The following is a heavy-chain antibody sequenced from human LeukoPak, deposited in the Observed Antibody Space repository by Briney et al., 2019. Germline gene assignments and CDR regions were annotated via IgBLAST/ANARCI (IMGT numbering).Heavy chain of an antibody. V-gene: IGHV4-59*08. CDR3: ARANYDYVWGKFLDY. Sequence: SETLCLTCTVSGGSISSYYWSWNRQPPGKVLEWNGYIYYSGSTNYNPSLKSRVTISVDTSKNQFSLKLSSVTAADTAVYYCARANYDYVWGKFLDYWGQGTLVTVSS. D-gene: IGHD3-16*01. J-gene: IGHJ4*02. CDR2: IYYSGST. CDR1: GGSISSYY.